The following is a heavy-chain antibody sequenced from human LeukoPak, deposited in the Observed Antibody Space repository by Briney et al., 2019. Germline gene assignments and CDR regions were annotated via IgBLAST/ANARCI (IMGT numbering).Heavy chain of an antibody. CDR1: GFTFSSYW. Sequence: GGSLRLSCAASGFTFSSYWMHWVRQAPGKGLVWVSRINSDGSSTSYADSVKGRFTISRDNAKNSLYLQMNSLSAEDTAVYYCATYFSRQNPSCQFDYWGQGTLVTVSS. CDR2: INSDGSST. CDR3: ATYFSRQNPSCQFDY. V-gene: IGHV3-74*01. J-gene: IGHJ4*02. D-gene: IGHD3-9*01.